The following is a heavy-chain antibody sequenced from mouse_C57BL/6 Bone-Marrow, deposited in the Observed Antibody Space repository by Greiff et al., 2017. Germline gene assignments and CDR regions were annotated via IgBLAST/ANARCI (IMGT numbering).Heavy chain of an antibody. J-gene: IGHJ4*01. D-gene: IGHD2-5*01. CDR2: INPSSGYT. CDR3: ARISNYFYYAMDY. CDR1: GYTFTSYW. V-gene: IGHV1-7*01. Sequence: QVQLKQSGAELAKPGASVQLSCKASGYTFTSYWMHWVKQRPGQGLEWIGYINPSSGYTKYNQKFKYKATLTADKSSSTAYMQLSSLTYEDSAVYYCARISNYFYYAMDYWGQGTSVTVSS.